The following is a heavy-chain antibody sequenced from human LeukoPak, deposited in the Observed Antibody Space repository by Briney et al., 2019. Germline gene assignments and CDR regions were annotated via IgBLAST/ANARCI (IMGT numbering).Heavy chain of an antibody. Sequence: ASVKVSCKASGYTFTGYYMHWVRQAPGQGLEGMGWINPNSGGTNYAQKLQGRVTMTTDTSTSTAYMELRSLRSDETAVYYCARDLRRGSSSWYVSGGDYWGQGTLVTVSS. D-gene: IGHD6-13*01. CDR1: GYTFTGYY. V-gene: IGHV1-2*02. CDR3: ARDLRRGSSSWYVSGGDY. CDR2: INPNSGGT. J-gene: IGHJ4*02.